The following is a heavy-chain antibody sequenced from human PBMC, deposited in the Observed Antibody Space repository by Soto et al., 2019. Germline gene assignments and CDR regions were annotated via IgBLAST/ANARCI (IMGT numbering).Heavy chain of an antibody. CDR1: RFTFSNSA. J-gene: IGHJ3*02. CDR3: AKALGSLDPFDI. Sequence: EVQLVESGGDLVQPGGSLRLSCTTSRFTFSNSAMSWVRQAPGKGLEWVSTIKSSDGGAYYGDSVKGRFTISRENPKNTLYLQMNSLSAEDTAVYYCAKALGSLDPFDIWGQGTMVTVSS. CDR2: IKSSDGGA. V-gene: IGHV3-23*04. D-gene: IGHD3-16*01.